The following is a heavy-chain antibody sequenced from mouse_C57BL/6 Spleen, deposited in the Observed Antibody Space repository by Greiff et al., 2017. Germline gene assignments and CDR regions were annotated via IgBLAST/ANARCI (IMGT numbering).Heavy chain of an antibody. CDR1: GYAFSSSW. J-gene: IGHJ1*03. CDR3: ARGGYFDV. CDR2: IYPGDGDT. V-gene: IGHV1-82*01. Sequence: VQLQQSGPELVKPGASVKISCKASGYAFSSSWMNWVKQRPGKGLEWIGRIYPGDGDTNYNGKFKGKATLTADKSSSTAYMQLSSLTSEDSAVYLRARGGYFDVWGTGTTVTVSS.